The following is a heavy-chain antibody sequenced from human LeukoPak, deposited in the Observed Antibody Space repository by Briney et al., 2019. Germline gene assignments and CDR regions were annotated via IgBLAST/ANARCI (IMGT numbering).Heavy chain of an antibody. J-gene: IGHJ4*02. Sequence: PGGSLRLSCAASGFTFSSYGMHWVRQAPGKGLEWVAVIWYDGSNKYYADSVKGRFTISRDNSKNTLYLQMNSLRAEDTAVYYCAREMYYDILTGYYIDYWGQGTLVTVSS. CDR2: IWYDGSNK. D-gene: IGHD3-9*01. CDR3: AREMYYDILTGYYIDY. CDR1: GFTFSSYG. V-gene: IGHV3-33*01.